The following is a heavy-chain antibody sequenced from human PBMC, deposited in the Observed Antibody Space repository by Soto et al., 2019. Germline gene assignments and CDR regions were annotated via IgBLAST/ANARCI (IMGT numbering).Heavy chain of an antibody. J-gene: IGHJ3*02. CDR1: GGSIFSHL. CDR3: AREGPLSGDAFDI. V-gene: IGHV4-59*11. CDR2: VSHSGST. Sequence: SETLSLTCTVSGGSIFSHLWSWIRQPPGKGLEWIGYVSHSGSTTHNPSLKSRVTISLDTSQNQVSLQLRSVTAADTAVYYCAREGPLSGDAFDIWGRGTKVTVSS. D-gene: IGHD3-16*01.